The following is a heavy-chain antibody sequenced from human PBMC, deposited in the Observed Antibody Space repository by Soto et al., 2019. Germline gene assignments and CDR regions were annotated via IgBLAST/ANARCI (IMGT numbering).Heavy chain of an antibody. CDR3: ARSQTNFGVVASYYYGMDV. Sequence: ASVKVSFKASGYTFTSYYMHWVRQAPGQGLEWMGIINPSGGSTSYAQKFQGRVTMTRDTSTSTVYMELSSLRSEDTAVYYCARSQTNFGVVASYYYGMDVWGQGTTVTVSS. J-gene: IGHJ6*02. D-gene: IGHD3-3*01. V-gene: IGHV1-46*01. CDR2: INPSGGST. CDR1: GYTFTSYY.